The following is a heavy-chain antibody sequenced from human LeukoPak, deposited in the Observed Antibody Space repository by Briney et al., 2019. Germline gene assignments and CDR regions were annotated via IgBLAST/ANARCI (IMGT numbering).Heavy chain of an antibody. V-gene: IGHV3-21*01. D-gene: IGHD2-15*01. Sequence: MPGRSLRLSCAASGFTFSSYSMNWVRQAPGKGLEWVSSISSSSSYIYYADSVKGRFTISRDNAKNSLYLQMNSLRAEDTAVYYCARDSGYCSGGSCYFYYYYYYMDVWGKGTTVTISS. CDR1: GFTFSSYS. CDR2: ISSSSSYI. J-gene: IGHJ6*03. CDR3: ARDSGYCSGGSCYFYYYYYYMDV.